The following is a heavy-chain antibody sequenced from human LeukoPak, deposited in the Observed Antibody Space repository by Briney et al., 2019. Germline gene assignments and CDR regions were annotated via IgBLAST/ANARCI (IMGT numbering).Heavy chain of an antibody. V-gene: IGHV3-21*01. Sequence: PGGSLRLSCAASGFTFSSYSMNWVRQAPGNGLEWVSSISSSSSYIYYADSVKGRFTISRDNAKNSLYLQMNSLRAEDTAVYYCAVIPPYYYNSSGHYFSYWGQGTLVTVSS. D-gene: IGHD3-22*01. J-gene: IGHJ4*02. CDR3: AVIPPYYYNSSGHYFSY. CDR2: ISSSSSYI. CDR1: GFTFSSYS.